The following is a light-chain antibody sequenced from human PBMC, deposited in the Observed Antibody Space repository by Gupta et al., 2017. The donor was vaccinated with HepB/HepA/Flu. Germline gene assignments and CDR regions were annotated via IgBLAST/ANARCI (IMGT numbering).Light chain of an antibody. V-gene: IGLV2-8*01. CDR3: GSHAGSGNYV. CDR1: SSDVGGYNY. Sequence: QSALTQPPSASGSPGQSVTISCTGTSSDVGGYNYVSWYQQHPGKAPKLLMYAVSKRPSGVPDRFSGSKSGNTASLTVSGLQAEDEADYYCGSHAGSGNYVFGTGTQVTVL. J-gene: IGLJ1*01. CDR2: AVS.